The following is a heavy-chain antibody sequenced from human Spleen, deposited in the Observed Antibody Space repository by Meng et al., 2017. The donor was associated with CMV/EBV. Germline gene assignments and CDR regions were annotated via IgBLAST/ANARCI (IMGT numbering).Heavy chain of an antibody. CDR3: VRQNYDSWSGYGSFDP. CDR1: GFTFDDYT. V-gene: IGHV3-43*01. Sequence: GGSLRLSCAASGFTFDDYTMHWVRQAPGKGLEWVSLISWDGGSTYYADSVKGRFTISRDNSKNSLYLQMNSLRAEDTAVYYCVRQNYDSWSGYGSFDPWGQGTLVTVSS. CDR2: ISWDGGST. J-gene: IGHJ5*02. D-gene: IGHD3-3*01.